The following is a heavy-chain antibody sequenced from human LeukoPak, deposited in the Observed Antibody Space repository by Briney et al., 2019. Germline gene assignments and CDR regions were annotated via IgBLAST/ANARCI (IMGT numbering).Heavy chain of an antibody. CDR1: GFTFDDYA. Sequence: PGRSLRLSCAASGFTFDDYAMNWVRQAPGKGLEWVSRISWDSSIIDFADSVKGRFTISRDDAKNSVYLDLSSLSAEDTALYYCAKDVLIAPNVPGNTFDVWGQGTMVIVSS. D-gene: IGHD3-10*02. CDR3: AKDVLIAPNVPGNTFDV. V-gene: IGHV3-9*01. J-gene: IGHJ3*01. CDR2: ISWDSSII.